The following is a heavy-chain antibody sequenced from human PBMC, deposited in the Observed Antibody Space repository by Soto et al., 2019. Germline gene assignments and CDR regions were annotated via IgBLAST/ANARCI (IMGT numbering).Heavy chain of an antibody. D-gene: IGHD3-3*01. V-gene: IGHV4-34*01. Sequence: SETLSLTCAVYGGSVNGYYWNWIRQPPGKGLEWIGEINHTGGTPYNPSLKSRVTMSVDTSKNQFSLRLSSVTAADTALYYCATRITVFGLLIPPFDSWGQGTQVTVSS. J-gene: IGHJ5*01. CDR1: GGSVNGYY. CDR2: INHTGGT. CDR3: ATRITVFGLLIPPFDS.